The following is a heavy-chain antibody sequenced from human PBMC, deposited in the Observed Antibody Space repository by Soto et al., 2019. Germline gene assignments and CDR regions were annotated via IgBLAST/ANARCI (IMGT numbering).Heavy chain of an antibody. D-gene: IGHD3-3*01. Sequence: SGPTLWNPTQTLTLTCTFSGFSLSTSGVVVGWIRQPPGKALEWLALIYWNDDKRYSPSLKSRLTITKDTSKHQVVLTMTNMDPVDTATYYCDTIFGVVSYYYGMDVWGQGTTVTVSS. J-gene: IGHJ6*02. CDR1: GFSLSTSGVV. V-gene: IGHV2-5*01. CDR2: IYWNDDK. CDR3: DTIFGVVSYYYGMDV.